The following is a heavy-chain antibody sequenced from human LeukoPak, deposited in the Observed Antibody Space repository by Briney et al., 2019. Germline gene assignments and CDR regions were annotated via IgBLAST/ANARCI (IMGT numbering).Heavy chain of an antibody. D-gene: IGHD6-13*01. J-gene: IGHJ4*02. CDR3: AKDHKYRIAAAGRGWYFDY. CDR2: ISGSDGRT. CDR1: GFTFSSYA. V-gene: IGHV3-23*01. Sequence: GGSLRLSCAASGFTFSSYAMRWVRQAPGKGLEWVASISGSDGRTYYGDAARGRFTISRDNSKNTLYLQMNSLRAEDTAVYYCAKDHKYRIAAAGRGWYFDYWGQGTLVTVSS.